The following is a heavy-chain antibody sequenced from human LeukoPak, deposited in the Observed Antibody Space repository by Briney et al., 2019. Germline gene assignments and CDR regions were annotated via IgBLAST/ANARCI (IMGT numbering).Heavy chain of an antibody. Sequence: GGSLRLSCAASGFTFSSYGMHWVRQAPGKGLEWVAVISYDGSNKYYADSVKGRFTISRDNSKNTLHLQMNSLRAEDTAVYYCAKERAPLDAFDIWGQGTMVTVSS. CDR1: GFTFSSYG. CDR2: ISYDGSNK. CDR3: AKERAPLDAFDI. V-gene: IGHV3-30*18. J-gene: IGHJ3*02.